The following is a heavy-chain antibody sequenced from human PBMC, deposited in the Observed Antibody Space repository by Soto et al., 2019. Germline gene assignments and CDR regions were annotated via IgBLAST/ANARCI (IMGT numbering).Heavy chain of an antibody. CDR3: ARAYYYDSSGYYDAFDI. D-gene: IGHD3-22*01. V-gene: IGHV1-69*13. CDR1: GGTFSSYA. CDR2: IIPIFGTA. Sequence: SVKVSCKASGGTFSSYAISWVRQAPGQGLEWMGGIIPIFGTANYAQKFQGRVTITADESTSTAYVELSSLRSEDTAVYYCARAYYYDSSGYYDAFDIWGQGTMVTVSS. J-gene: IGHJ3*02.